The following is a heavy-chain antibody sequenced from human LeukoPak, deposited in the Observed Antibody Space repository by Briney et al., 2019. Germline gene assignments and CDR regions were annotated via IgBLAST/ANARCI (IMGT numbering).Heavy chain of an antibody. CDR1: GGSISSYY. J-gene: IGHJ4*02. CDR2: IYTSGST. V-gene: IGHV4-4*07. CDR3: AREGRGDIVATMIIDY. D-gene: IGHD5-12*01. Sequence: PSETLSLTCTVSGGSISSYYWSWIRQPAGKGLEWIGRIYTSGSTNYNPSLRSRVTMSVDTSKNQFFLKLSSVTAADTAVYYCAREGRGDIVATMIIDYWGQGTLVTVSS.